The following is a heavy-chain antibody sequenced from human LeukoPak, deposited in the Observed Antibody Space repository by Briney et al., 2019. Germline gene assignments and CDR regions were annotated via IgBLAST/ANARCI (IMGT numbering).Heavy chain of an antibody. J-gene: IGHJ4*02. V-gene: IGHV3-23*01. CDR2: ISRSAENT. D-gene: IGHD3-22*01. CDR1: GFTFSNYV. CDR3: AKDRGDSGGYPLFDH. Sequence: GGTLRLSCVAPGFTFSNYVMSWVRQAPGKGLEWVSLISRSAENTYYADSVKGRFTISRDDFENTLYLQMSSLRAEDTAVYYCAKDRGDSGGYPLFDHWGQGTVVTVSS.